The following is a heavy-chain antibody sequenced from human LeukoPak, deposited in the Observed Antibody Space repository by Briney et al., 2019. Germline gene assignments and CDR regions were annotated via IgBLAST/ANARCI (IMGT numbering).Heavy chain of an antibody. Sequence: SETLSLTCAVYGGSFSGYYWSWIRQPPGKGLEWIGEINHSGSTNYNPSLKSRVTISVDTSKNQLSLKLSSVTAADTAVYYCAYDSSGYYYRDAFDIWGQGTMVTVSS. CDR1: GGSFSGYY. D-gene: IGHD3-22*01. CDR2: INHSGST. J-gene: IGHJ3*02. V-gene: IGHV4-34*01. CDR3: AYDSSGYYYRDAFDI.